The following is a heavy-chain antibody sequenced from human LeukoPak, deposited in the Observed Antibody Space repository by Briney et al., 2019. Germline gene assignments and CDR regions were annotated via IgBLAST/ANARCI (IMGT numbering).Heavy chain of an antibody. CDR2: INSDGSST. CDR3: ARDEYCSGGSCYYY. Sequence: PGGSLRLSCVASGFTFSSYAMTWVRQAPGKGLVWVSRINSDGSSTSYADSVKGRFTISRDNAKNTLYLQMNSLRAEDTAVYYCARDEYCSGGSCYYYWGQGTLVTVSS. D-gene: IGHD2-15*01. CDR1: GFTFSSYA. J-gene: IGHJ4*02. V-gene: IGHV3-74*01.